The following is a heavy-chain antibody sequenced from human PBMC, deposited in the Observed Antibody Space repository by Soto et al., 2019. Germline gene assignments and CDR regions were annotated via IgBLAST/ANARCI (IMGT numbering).Heavy chain of an antibody. Sequence: GGSLRLSCAASGFTVSSNYMSWVRQAPGKGLEWVSVIYSGGSTYYADSVKGRFTISRDNSKNTLYLQMNSLRAEDTAVYYCARDLNTKDSSGYPSSYYYYYGMDVWGQGTTVTVSS. J-gene: IGHJ6*02. CDR3: ARDLNTKDSSGYPSSYYYYYGMDV. V-gene: IGHV3-53*01. CDR2: IYSGGST. CDR1: GFTVSSNY. D-gene: IGHD3-22*01.